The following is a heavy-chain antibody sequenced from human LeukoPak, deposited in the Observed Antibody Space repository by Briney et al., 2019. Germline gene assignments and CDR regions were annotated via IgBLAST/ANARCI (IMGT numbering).Heavy chain of an antibody. CDR3: ARDLRYYGSGSYFGDY. CDR2: ISSSSRTI. V-gene: IGHV3-48*04. J-gene: IGHJ4*02. CDR1: GFTFRTYS. D-gene: IGHD3-10*01. Sequence: GGSLRLSCAASGFTFRTYSMNWVRQAPGRGLEWLSYISSSSRTIYYADSAKGRFTASRDNAKNTLYLQMNSLRAEDTAVYYCARDLRYYGSGSYFGDYWGQGTLVTVSS.